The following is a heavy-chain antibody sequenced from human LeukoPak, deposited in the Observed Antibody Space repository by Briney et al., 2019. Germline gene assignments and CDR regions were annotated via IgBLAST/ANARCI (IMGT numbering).Heavy chain of an antibody. D-gene: IGHD4-17*01. V-gene: IGHV3-21*01. CDR3: ARPPPTYGDYTREGGMDV. CDR1: GFTFSSYS. J-gene: IGHJ6*02. CDR2: ISSSSSYI. Sequence: GGSLRLSCAASGFTFSSYSMNWVRQAPGKGLEWVSSISSSSSYIYYADSVKGRFTISRDNAKNSLYLQMNSLRAEDTAVYYCARPPPTYGDYTREGGMDVWGQGPTVTVS.